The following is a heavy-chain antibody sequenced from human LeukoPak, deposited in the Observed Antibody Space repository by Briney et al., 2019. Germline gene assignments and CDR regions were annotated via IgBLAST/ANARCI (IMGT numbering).Heavy chain of an antibody. J-gene: IGHJ4*02. Sequence: ASVKVSCKASGLTLSNYGNTWVRQAPGQELAWVGWISAYDGNTNYAQKFQGRVTMTTDTSTSTAHMELRSLRYDDTAVYYCARDGRFAAYEPDYWGQGTLVTVSS. CDR3: ARDGRFAAYEPDY. D-gene: IGHD1-26*01. V-gene: IGHV1-18*01. CDR2: ISAYDGNT. CDR1: GLTLSNYG.